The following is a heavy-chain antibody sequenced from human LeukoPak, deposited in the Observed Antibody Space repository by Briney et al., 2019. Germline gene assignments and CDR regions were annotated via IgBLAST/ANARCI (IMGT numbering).Heavy chain of an antibody. CDR2: IYYSGST. J-gene: IGHJ4*02. V-gene: IGHV4-30-4*08. CDR3: ARDHCSSTSCYEGGFDY. CDR1: GGSISSGDYY. D-gene: IGHD2-2*01. Sequence: PSETLSLTCAVSGGSISSGDYYWSWIRQPPGKGLEWIGYIYYSGSTHYNPSLKSRVTISVDTSKNQFSLKLSSVTAADTAVYYCARDHCSSTSCYEGGFDYWGQGTLVTVSS.